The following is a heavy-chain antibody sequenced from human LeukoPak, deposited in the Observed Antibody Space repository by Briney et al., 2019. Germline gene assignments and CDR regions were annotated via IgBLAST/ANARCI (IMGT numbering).Heavy chain of an antibody. D-gene: IGHD6-19*01. CDR2: IKEDGSER. CDR3: ARDRGWLVSDY. Sequence: GGSLRLSCAASGFTFSTYWMGWVRQAPGKGLEWLGNIKEDGSERYYVDFVKGRFTISRDNAKNSLSLQMNSLRAEDTAVYYCARDRGWLVSDYWGQGTLVTVSS. V-gene: IGHV3-7*03. CDR1: GFTFSTYW. J-gene: IGHJ4*02.